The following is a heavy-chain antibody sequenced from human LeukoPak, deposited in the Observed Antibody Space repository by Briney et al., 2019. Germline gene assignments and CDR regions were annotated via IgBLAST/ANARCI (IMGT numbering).Heavy chain of an antibody. D-gene: IGHD6-13*01. CDR1: GYTFTSYY. J-gene: IGHJ6*02. V-gene: IGHV1-46*01. CDR3: ARDIIAAPPPAYYYGMDV. Sequence: GGSLRLSCAASGYTFTSYYMHWVRQAPGQGLEWMGIINPSGGSTSYAQKFQGRVTMTRDTSTSTVYMELSSLRSEDTAVYYCARDIIAAPPPAYYYGMDVWGQGTTVTVSS. CDR2: INPSGGST.